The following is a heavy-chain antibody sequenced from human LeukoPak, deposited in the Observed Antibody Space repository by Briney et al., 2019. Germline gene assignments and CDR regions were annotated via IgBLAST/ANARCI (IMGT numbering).Heavy chain of an antibody. Sequence: GGSLRLSCAASGFTFSSYWLHWVRQASGKGLVWVSRINSDGSSTSYADSVKGRFTISRDNAKNTLYLQMSSLRAEDTAVYYCARDLELVFYDSTAYEYWGQGTLVTVSS. CDR1: GFTFSSYW. CDR3: ARDLELVFYDSTAYEY. D-gene: IGHD3-22*01. J-gene: IGHJ4*02. V-gene: IGHV3-74*01. CDR2: INSDGSST.